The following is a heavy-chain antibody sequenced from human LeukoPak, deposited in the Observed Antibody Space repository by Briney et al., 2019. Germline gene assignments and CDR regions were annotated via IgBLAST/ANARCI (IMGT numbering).Heavy chain of an antibody. CDR1: GFTFSSYA. CDR3: ARDFVMVYAITLVDY. CDR2: ISYDGSNK. J-gene: IGHJ4*02. D-gene: IGHD2-8*01. Sequence: PGGSLRLSCAASGFTFSSYAMHWVRQTPGKGLEWVAVISYDGSNKYYADSVKGRFTISRDNSKNTLYLQMNSLRAEDTAVYYCARDFVMVYAITLVDYWGQGTLVTVSS. V-gene: IGHV3-30-3*01.